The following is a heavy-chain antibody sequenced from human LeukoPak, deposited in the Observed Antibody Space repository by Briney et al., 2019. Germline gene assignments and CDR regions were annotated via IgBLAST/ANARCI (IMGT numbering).Heavy chain of an antibody. CDR3: AKGRSGSYQDFDH. Sequence: AGGSLRLSCGASGLTFSVFGVHWVRQAPGKGLEWVAFISSDESKKYHVDSVKGRFTISRDNSKNMVYLQMNSLSAEDTAVYYCAKGRSGSYQDFDHWGPGTLVTVSS. D-gene: IGHD1-26*01. V-gene: IGHV3-30*18. CDR1: GLTFSVFG. J-gene: IGHJ4*02. CDR2: ISSDESKK.